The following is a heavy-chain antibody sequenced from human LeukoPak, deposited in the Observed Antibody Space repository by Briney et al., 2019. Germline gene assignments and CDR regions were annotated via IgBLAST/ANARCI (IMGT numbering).Heavy chain of an antibody. J-gene: IGHJ6*02. V-gene: IGHV4-39*01. D-gene: IGHD2-2*01. CDR1: GGSISSSSYY. Sequence: PSETLSLTCAVSGGSISSSSYYWGWIRQPPGTGLEWIGSIYYSGSTYYNPSLKSRVTISVDTSKNQFSLKLSSVTAADTAVYYCARFITGVVPAAIPAAFDYYYYGMDVWGQGTTVTVSS. CDR2: IYYSGST. CDR3: ARFITGVVPAAIPAAFDYYYYGMDV.